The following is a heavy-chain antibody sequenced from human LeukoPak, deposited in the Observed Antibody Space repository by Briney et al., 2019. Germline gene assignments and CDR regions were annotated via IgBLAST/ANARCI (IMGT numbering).Heavy chain of an antibody. Sequence: QASETLSLTCSVSGGSLANYYWGWIRQPPGKGLEFIGYIHSDGTTNYDSSLQSRVAISLDTSKIQFSLRLYSVTAADTALYFCARLNFRGGEAPHFDSWGQGTLVTVSS. CDR2: IHSDGTT. CDR3: ARLNFRGGEAPHFDS. J-gene: IGHJ4*02. D-gene: IGHD3-16*01. CDR1: GGSLANYY. V-gene: IGHV4-4*09.